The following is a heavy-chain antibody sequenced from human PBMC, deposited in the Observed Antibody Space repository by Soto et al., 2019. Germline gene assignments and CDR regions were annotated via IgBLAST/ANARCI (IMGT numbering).Heavy chain of an antibody. J-gene: IGHJ4*02. CDR2: VKDGGHT. CDR3: ARGQEGVVATH. V-gene: IGHV4-34*01. CDR1: GGSLSGYY. D-gene: IGHD5-12*01. Sequence: QVQLQQWGAGLLKPSETLSLNCAVTGGSLSGYYWSWIRQPPGKGLEWIGEVKDGGHTNYSPSLRGRVTISSDTSNNQFSLRRNSVTAADTGGYYCARGQEGVVATHWDQGSLVTVSS.